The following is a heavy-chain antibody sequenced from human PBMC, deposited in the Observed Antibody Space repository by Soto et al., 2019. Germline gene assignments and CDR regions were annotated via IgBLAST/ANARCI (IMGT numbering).Heavy chain of an antibody. CDR3: ARETAQTYYSSGYYYDAAFDI. Sequence: QVQLLQSGAEVKKPGSSVKVSCTASGGTFSSYAISWVRQAPGQVLEWMGGIIPIFGTANYAQKFQGRVTITADESTSTAYMELSSLRSEDTAVYYCARETAQTYYSSGYYYDAAFDIWGQGTMVTVSS. V-gene: IGHV1-69*01. CDR1: GGTFSSYA. D-gene: IGHD3-22*01. CDR2: IIPIFGTA. J-gene: IGHJ3*02.